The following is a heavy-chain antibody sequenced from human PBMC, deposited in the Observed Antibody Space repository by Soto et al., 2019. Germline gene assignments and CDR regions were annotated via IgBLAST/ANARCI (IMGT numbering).Heavy chain of an antibody. J-gene: IGHJ5*02. CDR2: TYYRSKWYN. CDR1: GYSVSSNSAA. CDR3: ARDEYCSGGSCYLYWFDP. Sequence: SETLSLTCAISGYSVSSNSAAWNWLRQSPSRGLEWLGRTYYRSKWYNDYAVSVKSRITINPDTSKNQFSLQLNSVTPEDTAVYYCARDEYCSGGSCYLYWFDPWGRGTLVTVSS. V-gene: IGHV6-1*01. D-gene: IGHD2-15*01.